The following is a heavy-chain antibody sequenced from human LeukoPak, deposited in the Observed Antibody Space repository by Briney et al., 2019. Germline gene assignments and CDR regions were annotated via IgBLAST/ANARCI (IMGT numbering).Heavy chain of an antibody. CDR1: GYTFTGYY. Sequence: GASVKVSCKASGYTFTGYYMHWVRQAPGRGLEWMGWINPNSGGTNYAQKFQSRVTMTRDTSISTAYMELSRLRSDDTAVYYCARDRPLITMVRGVTFDYWGQGTLVTVSS. D-gene: IGHD3-10*01. CDR2: INPNSGGT. CDR3: ARDRPLITMVRGVTFDY. J-gene: IGHJ4*02. V-gene: IGHV1-2*02.